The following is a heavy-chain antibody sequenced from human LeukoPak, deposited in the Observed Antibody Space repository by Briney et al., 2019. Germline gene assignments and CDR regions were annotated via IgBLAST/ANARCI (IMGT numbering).Heavy chain of an antibody. V-gene: IGHV3-64D*09. Sequence: GGSLRLSCSASGFTFSSYAMHWVRQAPGKGLEYVSTISSSGGSTYYIDSVKGRFTISRDSSTNTLYLQMSSLRAEDTAVYYCAFLGGGWLDAFDIWGQGTMVTVSS. CDR3: AFLGGGWLDAFDI. CDR1: GFTFSSYA. J-gene: IGHJ3*02. D-gene: IGHD5-24*01. CDR2: ISSSGGST.